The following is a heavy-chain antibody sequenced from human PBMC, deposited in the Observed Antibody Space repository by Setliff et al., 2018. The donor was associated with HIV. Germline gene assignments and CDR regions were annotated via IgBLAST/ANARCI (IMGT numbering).Heavy chain of an antibody. J-gene: IGHJ4*02. CDR3: ARCGYSYGYGDY. D-gene: IGHD5-18*01. Sequence: SETLSLTCTVSGGSISSSSYYWGWIRQPPGKGLEWIGSTYYSGSTYYNPSLKSRVTISVDTSKNQFSLKLSSVTAADTAVYYCARCGYSYGYGDYWGQGTLVTVSS. CDR2: TYYSGST. CDR1: GGSISSSSYY. V-gene: IGHV4-39*01.